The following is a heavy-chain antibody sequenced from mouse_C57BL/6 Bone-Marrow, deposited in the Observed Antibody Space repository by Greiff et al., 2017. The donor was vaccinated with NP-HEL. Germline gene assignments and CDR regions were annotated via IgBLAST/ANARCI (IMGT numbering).Heavy chain of an antibody. Sequence: QVQLQQSGPELVKPGASVKISCKASGYAFSSSWMNWVKQRPGKGLEWIGRIYPGDGDTNYNGKFKGKATLTADKSSSTAYMQLSSLTSEDSAVYFCARFGSSYGAYWGQGTLVTVSA. V-gene: IGHV1-82*01. CDR2: IYPGDGDT. CDR3: ARFGSSYGAY. D-gene: IGHD1-1*01. CDR1: GYAFSSSW. J-gene: IGHJ3*01.